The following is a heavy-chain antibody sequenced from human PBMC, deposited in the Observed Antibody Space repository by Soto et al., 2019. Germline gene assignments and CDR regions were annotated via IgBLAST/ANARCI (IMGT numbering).Heavy chain of an antibody. CDR1: GYSFTSYW. D-gene: IGHD3-10*01. CDR2: IYPGESDT. Sequence: GEALKSSWKGSGYSFTSYWIGWVRQMPGKGVELMVSIYPGESDTRYSTSFQGQVTISADKSISTAYLQWSRLKASDTAMYYCAVGEHINXWGQVTTVTVS. J-gene: IGHJ6*02. CDR3: AVGEHINX. V-gene: IGHV5-51*01.